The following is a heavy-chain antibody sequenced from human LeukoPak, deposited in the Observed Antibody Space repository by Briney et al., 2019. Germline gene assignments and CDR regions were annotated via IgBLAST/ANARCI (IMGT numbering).Heavy chain of an antibody. Sequence: GGSLRLSCAASGFTFSSYWMHWVRQAPGKGLVWVSRINSDGSSTSYADSVKGRFTISRDNAKNTLCLQMNSLRAEDTAVYYCAKGDSSGWDFDYWGQGTLVTVSS. CDR3: AKGDSSGWDFDY. D-gene: IGHD6-19*01. V-gene: IGHV3-74*01. CDR1: GFTFSSYW. CDR2: INSDGSST. J-gene: IGHJ4*02.